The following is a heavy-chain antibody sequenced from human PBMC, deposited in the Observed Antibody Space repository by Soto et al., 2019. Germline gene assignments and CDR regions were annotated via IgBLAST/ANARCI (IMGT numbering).Heavy chain of an antibody. D-gene: IGHD6-13*01. CDR1: SGSISSSNW. CDR2: IYHSGST. V-gene: IGHV4-4*02. Sequence: PSETLSLTCAVSSGSISSSNWWSWVRQPPGKGLEWIGEIYHSGSTNYNPSLKSRVTISVDKSKNQFSLKLSSVTAADTAVYYCARVRSPSIAAAADDAFDIWGQGTMVTVSS. J-gene: IGHJ3*02. CDR3: ARVRSPSIAAAADDAFDI.